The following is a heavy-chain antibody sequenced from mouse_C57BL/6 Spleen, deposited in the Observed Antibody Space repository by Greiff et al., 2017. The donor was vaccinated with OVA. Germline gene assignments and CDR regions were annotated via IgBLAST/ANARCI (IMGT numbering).Heavy chain of an antibody. D-gene: IGHD2-5*01. J-gene: IGHJ4*01. V-gene: IGHV1-69*01. Sequence: QVQLQQPGAELVMPGASVKLSCKASGYTFTSYWMHWVKQRPGQGLEWIGEIDPSDSYTNYNQKFKGKSTLTVDKSSSTAYMQLSSLTSEDSAVYYCARRIIYYSNYDYAMDYWGQGTSVTVSS. CDR2: IDPSDSYT. CDR1: GYTFTSYW. CDR3: ARRIIYYSNYDYAMDY.